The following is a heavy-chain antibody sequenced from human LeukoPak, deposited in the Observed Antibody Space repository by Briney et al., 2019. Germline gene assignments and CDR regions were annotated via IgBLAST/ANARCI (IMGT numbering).Heavy chain of an antibody. CDR2: ISAYNGNT. Sequence: ASVKVSCKASGYSFTSYGLSWVRQAPGQGLEWMGWISAYNGNTNYAQKLQGRVTMTTDTSTSTAYMEVRSLRSDDTAVYYCAREDWDDSSAYDSNTRGYGMDVGGQGTTVTVSS. CDR1: GYSFTSYG. D-gene: IGHD3-22*01. V-gene: IGHV1-18*01. CDR3: AREDWDDSSAYDSNTRGYGMDV. J-gene: IGHJ6*02.